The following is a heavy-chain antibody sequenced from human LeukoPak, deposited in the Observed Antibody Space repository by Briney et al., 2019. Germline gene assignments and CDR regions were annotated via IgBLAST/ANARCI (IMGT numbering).Heavy chain of an antibody. V-gene: IGHV3-53*01. CDR2: IYSGGST. CDR3: ARTTHVDCSFDY. Sequence: PGGSLRLSCAASGFTVSSNYMSWVRQAPGKGLEWVSVIYSGGSTYYADSVKGRFTISRDNSKNTLYLQMNSLRAEDTAVYYCARTTHVDCSFDYWGQGTLVTVSS. CDR1: GFTVSSNY. J-gene: IGHJ4*02. D-gene: IGHD3-9*01.